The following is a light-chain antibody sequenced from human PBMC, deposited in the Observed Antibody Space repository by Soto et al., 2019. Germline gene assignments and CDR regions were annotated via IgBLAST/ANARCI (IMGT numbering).Light chain of an antibody. CDR3: QQYKKWPPST. CDR2: DAS. J-gene: IGKJ5*01. Sequence: ELVMTQSPATLSLSPGERATLSCRASQSISDSLAWYYQKPGQAPRLLIYDASTRATDIPARFSGSGSGTDVTLTISYLQSEDVAVYYCQQYKKWPPSTFGQRTRLEMK. CDR1: QSISDS. V-gene: IGKV3D-15*01.